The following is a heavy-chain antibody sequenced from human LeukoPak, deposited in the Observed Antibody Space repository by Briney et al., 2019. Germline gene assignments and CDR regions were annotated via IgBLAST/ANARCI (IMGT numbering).Heavy chain of an antibody. CDR2: IYYSGST. D-gene: IGHD4-17*01. CDR1: GGSISSYY. V-gene: IGHV4-59*01. J-gene: IGHJ3*02. CDR3: ARSPVRDDAFDI. Sequence: PSGTLSLTCTVSGGSISSYYWSWIRQPPGKGLEWIGYIYYSGSTNYNPSLKSRVTISVDTSKNQFSLKLSSVTAADTAVYYCARSPVRDDAFDIWGQGTMVTVSS.